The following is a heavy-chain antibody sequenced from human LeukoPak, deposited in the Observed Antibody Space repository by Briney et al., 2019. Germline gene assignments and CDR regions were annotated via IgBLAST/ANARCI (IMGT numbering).Heavy chain of an antibody. J-gene: IGHJ3*01. CDR3: ARAWSKTYDALDV. CDR2: INSGGSST. Sequence: GGSLRLSCAASGFTFSSYWMHWVRQAPGKGLIWVSRINSGGSSTSYADSVKGRFTISRDNAKNTLYLQMNSLRAEDTAVYYCARAWSKTYDALDVWGQGTMVAVSS. D-gene: IGHD2-15*01. V-gene: IGHV3-74*01. CDR1: GFTFSSYW.